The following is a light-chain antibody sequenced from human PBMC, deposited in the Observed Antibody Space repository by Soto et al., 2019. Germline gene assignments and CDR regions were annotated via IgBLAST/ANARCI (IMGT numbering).Light chain of an antibody. CDR2: VSN. CDR1: SSNIGTYT. Sequence: QSVLTQPPSTSGTPGQRVTVSGSGGSSNIGTYTVSWYQQFPETAPTLLIYVSNQLPSGVPDRLSGSKSGTSASLSIGGLQSEDQADYYCAAWDDSLNGPTFGGGTKDTVL. CDR3: AAWDDSLNGPT. J-gene: IGLJ2*01. V-gene: IGLV1-44*01.